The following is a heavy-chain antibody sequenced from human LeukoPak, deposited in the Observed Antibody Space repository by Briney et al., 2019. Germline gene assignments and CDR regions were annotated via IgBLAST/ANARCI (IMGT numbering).Heavy chain of an antibody. D-gene: IGHD6-19*01. V-gene: IGHV1-18*01. J-gene: IGHJ5*02. CDR2: ISAYNGNT. CDR3: ARDHGWPIAVAGRGSWFDP. CDR1: GYTFTSYG. Sequence: GASVKVSCKASGYTFTSYGISWVRQAPGQGLEWMGWISAYNGNTNYAQKLQGRVTMTTDTSTSTAYMDLRSLRSDDTAVYYCARDHGWPIAVAGRGSWFDPWGQGTLVTVSS.